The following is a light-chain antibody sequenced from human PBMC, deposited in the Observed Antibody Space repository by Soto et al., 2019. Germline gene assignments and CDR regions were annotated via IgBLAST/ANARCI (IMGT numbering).Light chain of an antibody. CDR1: QSLGSSY. Sequence: EIVLTQSPGTLSLSPGESATLSCRASQSLGSSYLAWYQQKPGQAPRLLFYTISDRATGIPYRFSASGYGTDFTLTISRLEPEDLSVYYCHHYGDSPQAFGQGTKVEI. CDR3: HHYGDSPQA. V-gene: IGKV3-20*01. J-gene: IGKJ1*01. CDR2: TIS.